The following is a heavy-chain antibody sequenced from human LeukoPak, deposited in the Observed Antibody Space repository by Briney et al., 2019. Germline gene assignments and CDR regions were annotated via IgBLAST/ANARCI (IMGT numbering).Heavy chain of an antibody. D-gene: IGHD1-26*01. Sequence: SETLPLTCTVSGGSISSYYWSWIRQPPGKGLEWIGYIYYSGSTNYNPSLKSRVTISVDTSKNQFSLKLSSVTAADTAVYYCARGADGGATYYYYYGMDVWGQGTTVTVSS. J-gene: IGHJ6*02. CDR2: IYYSGST. CDR1: GGSISSYY. V-gene: IGHV4-59*01. CDR3: ARGADGGATYYYYYGMDV.